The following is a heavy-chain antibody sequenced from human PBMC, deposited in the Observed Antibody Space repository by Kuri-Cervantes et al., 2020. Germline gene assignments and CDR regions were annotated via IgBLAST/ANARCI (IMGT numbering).Heavy chain of an antibody. CDR1: GGTFSSYT. CDR3: ARDWNQLWFGELLTTSYYYYGMDV. J-gene: IGHJ6*02. V-gene: IGHV1-69*04. D-gene: IGHD3-10*01. Sequence: SVKVSCKASGGTFSSYTISWVRQAPGQGLEWMGRIIPILGIANYAQKLQGRVTITADKSTSTAYMELRSLRSDDTAVHYCARDWNQLWFGELLTTSYYYYGMDVWGQGTTVTVSS. CDR2: IIPILGIA.